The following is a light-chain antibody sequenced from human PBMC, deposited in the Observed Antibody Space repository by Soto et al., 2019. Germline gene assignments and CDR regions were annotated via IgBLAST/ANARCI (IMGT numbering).Light chain of an antibody. CDR3: CSYAGSATWM. CDR2: DDT. J-gene: IGLJ3*02. Sequence: QSVLTQPASVSGSPGQSITISCTGTSSDVGSYNLVSWYQQHPGTVPKLIIYDDTHRPSGLSNRFSGSKSGNTASLTISGLQAEDEADYYCCSYAGSATWMFGGGTKLTVL. CDR1: SSDVGSYNL. V-gene: IGLV2-23*01.